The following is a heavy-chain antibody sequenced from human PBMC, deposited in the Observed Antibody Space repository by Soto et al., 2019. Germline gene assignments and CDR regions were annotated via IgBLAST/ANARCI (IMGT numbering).Heavy chain of an antibody. J-gene: IGHJ3*02. D-gene: IGHD3-3*01. Sequence: QLHLVQSGAVVKKPGASVTVSCSASGYPVTAYYMHWVRQAPGRGLEWMGGINPATGAAKYTQTLQGRVTMTRDTSTSTVFMELGGRPSEDTAVFYCARGGGVGVAGSAAFDMWGQGTLVTVSS. CDR3: ARGGGVGVAGSAAFDM. CDR1: GYPVTAYY. CDR2: INPATGAA. V-gene: IGHV1-2*02.